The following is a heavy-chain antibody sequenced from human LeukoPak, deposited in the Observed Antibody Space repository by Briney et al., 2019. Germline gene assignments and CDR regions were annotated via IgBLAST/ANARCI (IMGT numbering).Heavy chain of an antibody. Sequence: SETLSLTCAVYGGSFSGYYWSWIRQPPGKGLEWIGEINHSGSTNYNPSLKSRVTISVDTSKNQFSLKLSSVTAADTAVYYCARAGGSGSFPFDYWGQGTLVTVSS. J-gene: IGHJ4*02. CDR1: GGSFSGYY. D-gene: IGHD1-26*01. CDR2: INHSGST. CDR3: ARAGGSGSFPFDY. V-gene: IGHV4-34*09.